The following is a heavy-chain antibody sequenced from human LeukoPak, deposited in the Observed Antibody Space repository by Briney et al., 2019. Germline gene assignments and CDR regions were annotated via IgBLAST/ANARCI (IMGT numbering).Heavy chain of an antibody. D-gene: IGHD6-19*01. CDR1: GYSISSGYY. Sequence: TSETLSLTCTVSGYSISSGYYWGWIRQPPGKGLEWIGSIYHSGSTYYNPSLKSRVTISVDTSKNQFSLKLSSVTAADTAVYYCARRTVGYSSGWYADFDAFDIWGQGTMVTVSS. J-gene: IGHJ3*02. CDR2: IYHSGST. CDR3: ARRTVGYSSGWYADFDAFDI. V-gene: IGHV4-38-2*02.